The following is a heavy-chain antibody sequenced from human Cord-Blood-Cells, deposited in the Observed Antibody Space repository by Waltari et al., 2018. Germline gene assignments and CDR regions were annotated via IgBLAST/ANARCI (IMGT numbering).Heavy chain of an antibody. CDR1: GFTFSSYA. V-gene: IGHV3-30-3*01. CDR2: ISYDGSNK. D-gene: IGHD6-6*01. CDR3: AREGLAARDAFDI. Sequence: QVQLVESGGGVVQPGRSLRLSCAASGFTFSSYAMHWVRQAPGKGLEWVAVISYDGSNKNYADSVKGRFTISRDNSKNTLYLQMNSLRAEDTAVYYCAREGLAARDAFDIWGQGTMVTVSS. J-gene: IGHJ3*02.